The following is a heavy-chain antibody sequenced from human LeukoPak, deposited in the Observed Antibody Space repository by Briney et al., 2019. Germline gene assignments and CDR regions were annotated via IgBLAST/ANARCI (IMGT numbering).Heavy chain of an antibody. V-gene: IGHV2-70*11. J-gene: IGHJ5*02. D-gene: IGHD6-13*01. CDR1: GFSLSTSGMC. CDR3: ARTPLYSSSWNWFDP. CDR2: IDWDDDK. Sequence: SGPTRVNPTQTLTLTCTFSGFSLSTSGMCVSWIRQPPGKALEWLARIDWDDDKYYSTSLKTQLTISKDTSKNQVVLTMTNMDPVDTATYYCARTPLYSSSWNWFDPWGQGTLVTVSS.